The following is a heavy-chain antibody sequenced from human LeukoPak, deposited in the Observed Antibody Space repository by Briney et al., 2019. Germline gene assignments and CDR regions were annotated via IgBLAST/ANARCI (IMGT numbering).Heavy chain of an antibody. V-gene: IGHV3-48*02. CDR2: ISSSSSTI. D-gene: IGHD2-8*01. Sequence: PGGSLTLSCAASGFTFSSHSMSWVRQAPGKGLEWVSYISSSSSTIYYADSVKGRFTISRDNAKNSLFLQMNSLRDEDTAVYYCARVPNYWGQGTLVTVSS. CDR1: GFTFSSHS. CDR3: ARVPNY. J-gene: IGHJ4*02.